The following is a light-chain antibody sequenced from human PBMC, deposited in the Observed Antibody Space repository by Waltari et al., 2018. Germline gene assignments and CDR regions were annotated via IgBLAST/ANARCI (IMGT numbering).Light chain of an antibody. CDR2: YDR. CDR3: HVWHPHVDPGV. V-gene: IGLV3-21*04. J-gene: IGLJ1*01. CDR1: NIGTYS. Sequence: SYVVTQPPSVSVAPGETATITWGGDNIGTYSVHWYQQKEGQAPVLVIFYDRDRPSGIPDRFSGSNSGNTATLTISRVEAGDEARYYCHVWHPHVDPGVFGTGTEVTVL.